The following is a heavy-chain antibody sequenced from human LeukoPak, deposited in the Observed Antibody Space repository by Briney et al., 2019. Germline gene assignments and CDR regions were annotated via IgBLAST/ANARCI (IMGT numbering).Heavy chain of an antibody. D-gene: IGHD3-22*01. Sequence: GGSLRLSCAASGFTFNTYSMNWVRQAPGKGLEWVSSISSSSKYIYYADSVKGRFTISRDNSKNTLYLQMNSLRAEDTAVYYCAKNTRSGYYYYYFDYWGQGTLVTVSS. V-gene: IGHV3-21*04. CDR1: GFTFNTYS. J-gene: IGHJ4*02. CDR2: ISSSSKYI. CDR3: AKNTRSGYYYYYFDY.